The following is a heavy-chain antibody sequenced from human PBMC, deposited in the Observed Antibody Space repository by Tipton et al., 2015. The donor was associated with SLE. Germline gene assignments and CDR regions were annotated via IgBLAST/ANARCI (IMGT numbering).Heavy chain of an antibody. CDR3: AREPYYYDSSGYYVTWFDP. D-gene: IGHD3-22*01. CDR2: IYYSGST. Sequence: TLSLTCTVSGGSISSSSYYLGWIRLPPGKGLEWIGSIYYSGSTYYNPSLKSRVTISVDTSKNQFSLKLSSVTAADTAVYYCAREPYYYDSSGYYVTWFDPWGQGTLVTVSS. CDR1: GGSISSSSYY. J-gene: IGHJ5*02. V-gene: IGHV4-39*07.